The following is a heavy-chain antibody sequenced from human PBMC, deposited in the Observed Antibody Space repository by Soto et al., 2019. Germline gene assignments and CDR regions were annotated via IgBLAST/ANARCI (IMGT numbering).Heavy chain of an antibody. Sequence: PGESLKISCKGSGYSFTSYWIGWVRQMPGKSLEWMGIIYPGDSDTRYSPSFQGQVTISADKSISTAYLQWSSLKASDTAMYYCVRGSQEWGYYYYGMDVWGQGTTVTVSS. V-gene: IGHV5-51*01. CDR3: VRGSQEWGYYYYGMDV. J-gene: IGHJ6*02. CDR2: IYPGDSDT. D-gene: IGHD2-15*01. CDR1: GYSFTSYW.